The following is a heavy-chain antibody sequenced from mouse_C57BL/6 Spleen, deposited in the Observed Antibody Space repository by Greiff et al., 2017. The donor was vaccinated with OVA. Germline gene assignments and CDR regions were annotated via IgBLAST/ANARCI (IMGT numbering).Heavy chain of an antibody. Sequence: QVQLKQSGAELVRPGASVTLSCKASGYTFTDYEMHWVKQTPVHGLEWIGAIDPETGGTAYNQKFKGKAILTADKSSSTAYMELRSLTSEDSAVYYCTRYSNYLYYAMDYWGQGTSGTVSS. CDR1: GYTFTDYE. CDR3: TRYSNYLYYAMDY. D-gene: IGHD2-5*01. J-gene: IGHJ4*01. CDR2: IDPETGGT. V-gene: IGHV1-15*01.